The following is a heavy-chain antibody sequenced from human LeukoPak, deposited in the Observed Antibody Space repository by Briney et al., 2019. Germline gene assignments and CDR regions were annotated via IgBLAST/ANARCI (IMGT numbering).Heavy chain of an antibody. Sequence: ASVKVSCKASGYTFTGYYMHWVRQAPGQGLEWMGWINPNNGGANYAQNFQGRVTMTRDTSISTAYMELSRLRSDDTAVYYCARDSCSGGSCYSFDYWGQGTLVTVSS. CDR2: INPNNGGA. J-gene: IGHJ4*02. V-gene: IGHV1-2*02. D-gene: IGHD2-15*01. CDR1: GYTFTGYY. CDR3: ARDSCSGGSCYSFDY.